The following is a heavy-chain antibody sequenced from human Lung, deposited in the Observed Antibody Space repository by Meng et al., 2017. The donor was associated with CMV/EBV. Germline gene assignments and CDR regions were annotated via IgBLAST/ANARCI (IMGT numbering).Heavy chain of an antibody. J-gene: IGHJ6*02. V-gene: IGHV1-69*05. CDR1: GGTFSSYA. D-gene: IGHD3-3*01. CDR3: ARGRDFWSGSGGMDV. CDR2: IIPIFGTA. Sequence: SVXVSXXASGGTFSSYAISWVRQAHGQGLEWMGGIIPIFGTANYEQKFQGRVTITTDESTSTAYMGLSSMRSEDTDVYYCARGRDFWSGSGGMDVWGQGTTVTVSS.